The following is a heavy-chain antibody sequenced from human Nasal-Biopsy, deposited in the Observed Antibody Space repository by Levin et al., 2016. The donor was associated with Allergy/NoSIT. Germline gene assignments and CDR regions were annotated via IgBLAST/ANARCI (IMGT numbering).Heavy chain of an antibody. CDR3: ARDDTVGNFDF. CDR2: ISYTGST. V-gene: IGHV4-59*01. D-gene: IGHD1-26*01. Sequence: GSLRLSCTVSGGPIRTYYWSWIRQPPEKGLEWIGQISYTGSTKYNPSLKSRLIISIDTSKSQFSLTLNTVTAADTAIYYCARDDTVGNFDFWGQGAQVTVSS. J-gene: IGHJ4*02. CDR1: GGPIRTYY.